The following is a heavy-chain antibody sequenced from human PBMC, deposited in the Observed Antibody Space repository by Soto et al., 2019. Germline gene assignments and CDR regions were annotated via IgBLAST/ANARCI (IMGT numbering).Heavy chain of an antibody. J-gene: IGHJ6*02. Sequence: PSETLSLTCSVSGGSISSVGHYWTWIRQQPGKGLEWIGYIYYSGSTDYNPSLKGRVTISVDRSKNQFSLNLSSVTAADTAIYYCARESGGYDSSTRYGLDVWGQGTTVTVSS. CDR1: GGSISSVGHY. D-gene: IGHD6-25*01. CDR2: IYYSGST. V-gene: IGHV4-31*03. CDR3: ARESGGYDSSTRYGLDV.